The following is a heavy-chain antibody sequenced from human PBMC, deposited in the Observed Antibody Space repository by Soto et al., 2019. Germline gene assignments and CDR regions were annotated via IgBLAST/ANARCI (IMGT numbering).Heavy chain of an antibody. CDR1: VGTFSSYA. V-gene: IGHV1-69*12. J-gene: IGHJ4*02. D-gene: IGHD5-12*01. CDR3: ARGGSGWLRSLFDY. Sequence: QVQLVQSGAEVKKPGSSVKVSCKASVGTFSSYAISWVRQAPGQGLEWMGGIIPIFGTANYAQKFQGRVTITADESTSTAYMELSSLRSEDTAVYYCARGGSGWLRSLFDYWGQGTLVTVSS. CDR2: IIPIFGTA.